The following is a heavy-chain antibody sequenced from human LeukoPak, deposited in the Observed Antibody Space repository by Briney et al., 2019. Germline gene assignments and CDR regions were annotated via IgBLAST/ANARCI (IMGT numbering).Heavy chain of an antibody. CDR2: IYYSGST. V-gene: IGHV4-39*01. J-gene: IGHJ4*02. CDR1: GGSISSSSYY. D-gene: IGHD6-6*01. CDR3: ARHGLERYIAATYYFDY. Sequence: SETLSLTCTVSGGSISSSSYYWGWIRQPPGKGLEWIGSIYYSGSTYYNPSLKSRVTISVDTSKNQFSLKLSSVTAADTAVYYCARHGLERYIAATYYFDYWGQGTLVTVSS.